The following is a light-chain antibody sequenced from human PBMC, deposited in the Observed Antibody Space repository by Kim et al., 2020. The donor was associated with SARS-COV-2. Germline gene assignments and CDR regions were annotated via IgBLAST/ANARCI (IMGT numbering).Light chain of an antibody. CDR1: IGDVGGYNY. Sequence: GQSVTISCTGTIGDVGGYNYVSWYQQHPRKAPKLMIYTVTRRPSGVPDRFSGSKSGNTASLTVSGLQAEDEADYYCSSYAGSNNLVFGGGTQLTVL. CDR2: TVT. J-gene: IGLJ2*01. CDR3: SSYAGSNNLV. V-gene: IGLV2-8*01.